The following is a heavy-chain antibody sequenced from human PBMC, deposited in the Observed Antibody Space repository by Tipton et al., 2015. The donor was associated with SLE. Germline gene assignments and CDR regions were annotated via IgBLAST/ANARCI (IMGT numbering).Heavy chain of an antibody. Sequence: LRLSCTVSGGSISSHYWSWIRQPPGKGLEWIGYIYYSGSTNYNPSLKSRVTISVDTPKNQFSLKLTSVTAADTALYYCASLLTPKYFSYGMDVWGQGTTVTVSS. J-gene: IGHJ6*02. CDR3: ASLLTPKYFSYGMDV. V-gene: IGHV4-59*08. CDR1: GGSISSHY. D-gene: IGHD4/OR15-4a*01. CDR2: IYYSGST.